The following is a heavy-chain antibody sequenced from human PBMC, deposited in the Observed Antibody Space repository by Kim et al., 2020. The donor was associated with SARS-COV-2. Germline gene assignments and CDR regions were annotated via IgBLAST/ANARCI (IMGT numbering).Heavy chain of an antibody. J-gene: IGHJ5*02. Sequence: SETLSLTCTVSGGSISSYYWSWIRQPPGKGLEWIGYIYYSGSTNYNPSLKSRVTISVDTSKNQFSLKLSSVTAADTAVYYCARGRWLDPGGNWFDPWGQGTLVTVSS. V-gene: IGHV4-59*13. CDR1: GGSISSYY. D-gene: IGHD6-19*01. CDR2: IYYSGST. CDR3: ARGRWLDPGGNWFDP.